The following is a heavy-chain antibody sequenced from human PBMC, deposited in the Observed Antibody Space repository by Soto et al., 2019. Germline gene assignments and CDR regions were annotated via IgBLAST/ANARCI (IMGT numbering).Heavy chain of an antibody. CDR1: GFTFRTFS. CDR3: ARDLGRVRGVAEFDY. J-gene: IGHJ4*02. V-gene: IGHV3-21*01. D-gene: IGHD3-10*01. Sequence: GGSLRLSCAASGFTFRTFSMNWVRQAPGKGLEWVSSISSGSSNIFYADSVRGRFTISRDNAKNSLYLQMNSLRAEDTAVYYCARDLGRVRGVAEFDYWGQGTLVTVSS. CDR2: ISSGSSNI.